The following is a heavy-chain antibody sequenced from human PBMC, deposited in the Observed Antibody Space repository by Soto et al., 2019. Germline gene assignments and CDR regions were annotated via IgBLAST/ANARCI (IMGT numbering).Heavy chain of an antibody. CDR2: IYWDDDK. CDR1: GFSLSTSGVG. CDR3: AHIGHCSGSGCNTLRWFDP. Sequence: QITLKESGPTLVKPTQTLTLTCTFSGFSLSTSGVGVGWIRQPPGKALEWLALIYWDDDKRYSPSLKSRLTITKDTSKNQVVLTMTNMDPVDTATYFCAHIGHCSGSGCNTLRWFDPWGQGTLVTVSS. V-gene: IGHV2-5*02. D-gene: IGHD2-15*01. J-gene: IGHJ5*02.